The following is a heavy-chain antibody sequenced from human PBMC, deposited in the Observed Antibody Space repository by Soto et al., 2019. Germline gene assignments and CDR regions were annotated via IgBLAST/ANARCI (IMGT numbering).Heavy chain of an antibody. D-gene: IGHD2-2*01. CDR2: IIPIFGTA. J-gene: IGHJ6*02. CDR3: ARAAVYCSSTSCYPGHYYYYGMDV. Sequence: GASVKVSCKASGGTFSSYAISWVRQAPGQGLEWMGGIIPIFGTANYAQKFQGRVTITADKSTSTAYMELSSLRSEDTAVYYCARAAVYCSSTSCYPGHYYYYGMDVWGQGTTVTVSS. V-gene: IGHV1-69*06. CDR1: GGTFSSYA.